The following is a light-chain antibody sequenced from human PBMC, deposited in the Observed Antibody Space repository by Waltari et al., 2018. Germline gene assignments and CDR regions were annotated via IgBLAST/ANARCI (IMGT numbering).Light chain of an antibody. CDR2: EDN. Sequence: NFMLTQPHSVSESPGTTVTISCTRSSGRLASNYVQWYQQRPGSSPTTVIYEDNQRPSGVPDRFSGSIDSSSNSASLTISGLKTEDEADYYCQSYDSSNPWVFGGGTKLTVL. J-gene: IGLJ3*02. CDR1: SGRLASNY. V-gene: IGLV6-57*01. CDR3: QSYDSSNPWV.